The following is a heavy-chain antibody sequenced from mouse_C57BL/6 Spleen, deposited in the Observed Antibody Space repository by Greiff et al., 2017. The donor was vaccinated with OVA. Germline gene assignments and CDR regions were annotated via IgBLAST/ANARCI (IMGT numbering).Heavy chain of an antibody. V-gene: IGHV1-76*01. CDR1: GYTFTDYY. CDR2: IYPGSGNT. D-gene: IGHD1-1*01. J-gene: IGHJ3*01. CDR3: ARGGYYGSSPAWFAY. Sequence: VKLQESGAELVRPGASVKLSCKASGYTFTDYYINWVKQRPGQGLEWIARIYPGSGNTYYNEKFKGKAPLTAEKSSSTAYMQLSSLTSEDSAVYFCARGGYYGSSPAWFAYWGQGTLVAVSA.